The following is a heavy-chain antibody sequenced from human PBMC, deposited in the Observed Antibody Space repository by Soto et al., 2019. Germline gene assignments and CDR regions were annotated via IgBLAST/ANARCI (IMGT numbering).Heavy chain of an antibody. D-gene: IGHD3-22*01. Sequence: GGSLRLSCATSGFTFNDYAMYWVRQAPGQGLEWVAMISSDGHHQFYVDNLRGRFTVSRDNSKNTLFLQMNSLRPEDTAVYYCSRGTYYPQSSGLHADYWGPGTVVTVPQ. J-gene: IGHJ4*02. V-gene: IGHV3-30*03. CDR1: GFTFNDYA. CDR3: SRGTYYPQSSGLHADY. CDR2: ISSDGHHQ.